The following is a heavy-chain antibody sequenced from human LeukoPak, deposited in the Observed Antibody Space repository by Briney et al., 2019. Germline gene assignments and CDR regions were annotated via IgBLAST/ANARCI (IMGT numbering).Heavy chain of an antibody. J-gene: IGHJ4*02. CDR2: IKQDGSEK. D-gene: IGHD2-15*01. CDR3: ARGLCSGGSCFDY. Sequence: GGSLRLSCAASGFTFSSYWMRWVRQAPGKGLEWVANIKQDGSEKYYVDSVKGRFTISRDNAKNSLYLQMNSLRAEDTAVYYCARGLCSGGSCFDYWGQGTLVTVSS. CDR1: GFTFSSYW. V-gene: IGHV3-7*01.